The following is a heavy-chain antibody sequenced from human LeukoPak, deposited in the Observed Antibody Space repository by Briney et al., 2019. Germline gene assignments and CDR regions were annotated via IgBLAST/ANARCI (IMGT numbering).Heavy chain of an antibody. CDR3: AKDSRRELLQGYYFDY. CDR1: GYTFSSHG. D-gene: IGHD1-26*01. J-gene: IGHJ4*02. CDR2: IRCDGSNK. Sequence: GGSLRLSCAASGYTFSSHGMQWVRQATGKGLEWVACIRCDGSNKYYADSEKGRFTISRDNSKNTLYLQMNSLRAEDTAVYYCAKDSRRELLQGYYFDYWGQGTLVTVSS. V-gene: IGHV3-30*02.